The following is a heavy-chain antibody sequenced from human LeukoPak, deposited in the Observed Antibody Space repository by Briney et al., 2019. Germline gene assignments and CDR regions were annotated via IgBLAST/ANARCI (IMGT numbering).Heavy chain of an antibody. CDR3: ASLVGGYYPPVEAFDV. V-gene: IGHV3-74*01. J-gene: IGHJ3*01. D-gene: IGHD3-3*01. CDR1: GFSFRSCW. CDR2: INGDGSTT. Sequence: GGSLRLSCAASGFSFRSCWMHWVRQAPGKELVWVSRINGDGSTTNYADSVRGRFTISRDNAKNTLYLQMNSLRADDSAVYFCASLVGGYYPPVEAFDVWGQGTMVTFSS.